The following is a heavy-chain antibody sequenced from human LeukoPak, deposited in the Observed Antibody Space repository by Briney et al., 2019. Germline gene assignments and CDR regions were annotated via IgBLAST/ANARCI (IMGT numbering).Heavy chain of an antibody. CDR1: GFTFSGST. CDR2: ISTSSSYI. Sequence: GGSLTLTCAASGFTFSGSTLNWVRQAPGKGLEWVLFISTSSSYIYYADSVRGRFTISRDNAKNSLYLQMNSLRAKDPAVYYCARQQWLDGAYYFDYWGQGTLVTVSS. D-gene: IGHD6-19*01. J-gene: IGHJ4*02. V-gene: IGHV3-21*01. CDR3: ARQQWLDGAYYFDY.